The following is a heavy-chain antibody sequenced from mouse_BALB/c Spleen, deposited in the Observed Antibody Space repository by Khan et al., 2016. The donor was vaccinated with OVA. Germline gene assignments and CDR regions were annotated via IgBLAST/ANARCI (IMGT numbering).Heavy chain of an antibody. D-gene: IGHD4-1*01. CDR1: GFTFSSYS. Sequence: EVQRVESGGDLVKPGGSLKLSCAASGFTFSSYSMSWVRQTPDKRLEWVASISSGGDYNYYPDRVKGRFTISRDNAKNTLYLQMSDLKSEDTAMYYCADHLTGSFAYWGQGTLVTVSA. J-gene: IGHJ3*01. V-gene: IGHV5-6*01. CDR3: ADHLTGSFAY. CDR2: ISSGGDYN.